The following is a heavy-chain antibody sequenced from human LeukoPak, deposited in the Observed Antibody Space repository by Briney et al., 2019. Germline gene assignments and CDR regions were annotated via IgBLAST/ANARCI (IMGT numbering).Heavy chain of an antibody. CDR1: GYTFTSYA. CDR2: INAGNGNT. D-gene: IGHD6-13*01. V-gene: IGHV1-3*01. J-gene: IGHJ4*02. CDR3: ARDPISSSWYYFDY. Sequence: ASVKVSCKASGYTFTSYAMHRVRQAPGQRLEWMGWINAGNGNTKYSQKFQGRVTITRDTSASTVYMELSSLRSEDTAVYYCARDPISSSWYYFDYWGQGTLVTVSS.